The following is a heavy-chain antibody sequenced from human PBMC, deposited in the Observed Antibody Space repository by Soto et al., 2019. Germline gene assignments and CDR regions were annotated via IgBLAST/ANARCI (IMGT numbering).Heavy chain of an antibody. CDR1: GYTFITYG. J-gene: IGHJ4*02. V-gene: IGHV1-18*01. Sequence: ASVKVSCKASGYTFITYGVSWVRQAPGQGLDWLGWISTYNDNTRYAERLQGRVTMTTDTTTNTTYMELRNLRSDDTAVYYCARGLTDYYDNSANYFLDYWGQGTLVTVSS. D-gene: IGHD3-22*01. CDR3: ARGLTDYYDNSANYFLDY. CDR2: ISTYNDNT.